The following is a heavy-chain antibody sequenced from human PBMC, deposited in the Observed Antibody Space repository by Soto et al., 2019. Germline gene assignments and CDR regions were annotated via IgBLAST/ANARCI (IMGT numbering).Heavy chain of an antibody. J-gene: IGHJ4*02. CDR1: GYAFTTYG. CDR3: ARGRYGDY. D-gene: IGHD1-1*01. V-gene: IGHV1-18*01. Sequence: QVHLVQSGAEVKKPGASVKVSCKGSGYAFTTYGITWVRPAPGKGLEWMGWISAHNGNTNYAQNLQGRVTVSRDTSTRTAYMELRSLRSDDAAVDYCARGRYGDYWGQGALVTVSS. CDR2: ISAHNGNT.